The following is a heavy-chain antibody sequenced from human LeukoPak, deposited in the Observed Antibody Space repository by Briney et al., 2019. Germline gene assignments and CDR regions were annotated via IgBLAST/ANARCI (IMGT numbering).Heavy chain of an antibody. D-gene: IGHD2-15*01. J-gene: IGHJ1*01. V-gene: IGHV1-69-2*01. CDR2: VDPEDGET. Sequence: ASVKISCKGSEYTFTDYYMHWVQQAPGKGLEWMGLVDPEDGETIYAEKFQGRVTITADTSTDTAYMERSSLRSEDTAVYYCATGPYCSGGSCWQPDFQHWGQGTLVTVSS. CDR3: ATGPYCSGGSCWQPDFQH. CDR1: EYTFTDYY.